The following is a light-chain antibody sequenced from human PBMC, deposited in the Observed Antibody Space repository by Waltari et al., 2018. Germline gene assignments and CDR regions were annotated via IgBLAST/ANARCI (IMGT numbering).Light chain of an antibody. CDR1: QTVGSSL. V-gene: IGKV3-20*01. J-gene: IGKJ1*01. Sequence: EIVLTQSPGTLSLSAGERVTISCRASQTVGSSLLAWYQQKPSQAPRLVIYRASRKATGIPDRFSGSGSGTDFSLTISRLEPEDFAVYYCQQHGTLPATFGQGTKVEIK. CDR3: QQHGTLPAT. CDR2: RAS.